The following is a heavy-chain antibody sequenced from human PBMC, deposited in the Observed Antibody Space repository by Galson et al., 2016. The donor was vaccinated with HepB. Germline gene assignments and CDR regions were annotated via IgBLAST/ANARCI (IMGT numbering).Heavy chain of an antibody. CDR3: ATDPIIGMYSTSWYYFDY. CDR1: GGTFSRQA. D-gene: IGHD2-2*01. V-gene: IGHV1-24*01. J-gene: IGHJ4*02. Sequence: SVKVSCKASGGTFSRQAISWVRQAPGQGLEWMGGFDPEDRETIYPQKFQGRVTMTEDTSTDTTYMELSSLRSEDTAVYFCATDPIIGMYSTSWYYFDYWGQGTLVTVSS. CDR2: FDPEDRET.